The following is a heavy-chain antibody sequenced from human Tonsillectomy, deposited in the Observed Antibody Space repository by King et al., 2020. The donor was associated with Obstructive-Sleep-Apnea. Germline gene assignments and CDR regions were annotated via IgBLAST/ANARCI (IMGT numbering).Heavy chain of an antibody. J-gene: IGHJ4*02. CDR2: VSGSGGST. V-gene: IGHV3-23*04. CDR1: GFTFSSYA. CDR3: AGSGYSSSWFYGY. Sequence: VQLVESGGGLVQPGGSLRLSCAASGFTFSSYAMSWVRQAPGKGLEWVSAVSGSGGSTYYADSVKGRFTISRDNSKNTLYLQMNSLRAEDTAVYYCAGSGYSSSWFYGYWGQGTLVTVSS. D-gene: IGHD6-13*01.